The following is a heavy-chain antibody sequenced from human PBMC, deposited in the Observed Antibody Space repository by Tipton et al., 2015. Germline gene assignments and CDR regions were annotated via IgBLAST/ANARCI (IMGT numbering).Heavy chain of an antibody. CDR2: ITWDGGST. CDR1: GFTFDDYA. V-gene: IGHV3-43D*04. J-gene: IGHJ4*02. CDR3: AREGSSWYFGVY. Sequence: VQLVQSGGGLVQPGGSLRLSCAASGFTFDDYAMHWVRQAPGKGLEWVSLITWDGGSTYYADSLKGRFTISRDNAQNSLFLQLNSLTAEDTAFYYCAREGSSWYFGVYWGQGTLVSVSS. D-gene: IGHD6-13*01.